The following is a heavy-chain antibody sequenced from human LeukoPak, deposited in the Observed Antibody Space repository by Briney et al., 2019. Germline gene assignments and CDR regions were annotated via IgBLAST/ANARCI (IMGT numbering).Heavy chain of an antibody. CDR1: GRFISNYY. Sequence: SETLSLTCTVSGRFISNYYWSWIRQAPGKGLEWIGYIYYSGSTNYNPSLKSRVTISVDTSKNQFSLKLSSVTAADTAAYYCASTHYDSSGLDYWGRGTLVTVSS. D-gene: IGHD3-22*01. J-gene: IGHJ4*02. V-gene: IGHV4-59*01. CDR3: ASTHYDSSGLDY. CDR2: IYYSGST.